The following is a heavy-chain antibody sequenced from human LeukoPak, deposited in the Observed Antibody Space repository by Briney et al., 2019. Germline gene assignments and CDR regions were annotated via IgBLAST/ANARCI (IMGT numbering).Heavy chain of an antibody. D-gene: IGHD5-18*01. Sequence: GGSLRLSCAASGFTFKSYGMTWVRQVPGKGLEWVSSITGAGSSTKYADSVNGRFTISRDNSKNTLSLQMTGLRAEDTAVYYCARRVAVAMDLDYWGQGTLVTVSS. CDR1: GFTFKSYG. V-gene: IGHV3-23*01. J-gene: IGHJ4*02. CDR3: ARRVAVAMDLDY. CDR2: ITGAGSST.